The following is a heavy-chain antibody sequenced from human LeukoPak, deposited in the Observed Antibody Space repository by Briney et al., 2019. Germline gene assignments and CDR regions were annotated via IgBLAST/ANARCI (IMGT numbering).Heavy chain of an antibody. CDR3: ARSEGDYGDWYYFDY. Sequence: AGGSVRLSCAASGFTFSSYWMSWVRQAPGKGLEWVANIKQDGSEKYYVDSVKGRFTISRDNAKNSLYLQMNSLRAEDTAVYYCARSEGDYGDWYYFDYWGQGTLVTVSS. CDR1: GFTFSSYW. J-gene: IGHJ4*02. D-gene: IGHD4-17*01. CDR2: IKQDGSEK. V-gene: IGHV3-7*01.